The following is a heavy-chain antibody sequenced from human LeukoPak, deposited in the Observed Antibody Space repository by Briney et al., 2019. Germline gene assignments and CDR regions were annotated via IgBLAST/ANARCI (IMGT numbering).Heavy chain of an antibody. D-gene: IGHD5-18*01. CDR3: ARGLARGARGYSYGYFY. CDR1: GFTFSSYW. Sequence: PGGSLRLSCAASGFTFSSYWMSWVRQAAGKGVEWVANIKQDGSEKYYVDSVKGRFTISRDNAKNSLYLQMNSLRTEDTAVYYCARGLARGARGYSYGYFYWGQGTLVTVSS. V-gene: IGHV3-7*01. CDR2: IKQDGSEK. J-gene: IGHJ4*02.